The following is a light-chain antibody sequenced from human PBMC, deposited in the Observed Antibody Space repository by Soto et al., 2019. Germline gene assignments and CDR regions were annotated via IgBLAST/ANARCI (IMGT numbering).Light chain of an antibody. V-gene: IGKV3-15*01. CDR3: QQFHNWPRT. CDR2: GAS. Sequence: EIMLTQSPYTLSLSPGESATLSCRASQSVSRYLAWYQQKPGQTPRLLIYGASTRAAGIPARFSGSGSGTEFTLTITSLQSEDFAVYYCQQFHNWPRTFGQGTKVDIK. J-gene: IGKJ1*01. CDR1: QSVSRY.